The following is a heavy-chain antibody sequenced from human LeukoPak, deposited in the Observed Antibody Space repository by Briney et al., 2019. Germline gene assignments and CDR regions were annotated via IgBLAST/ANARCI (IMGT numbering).Heavy chain of an antibody. CDR1: GFTFSSYG. V-gene: IGHV3-30*02. D-gene: IGHD1-1*01. CDR2: IRYDGSNK. J-gene: IGHJ4*02. CDR3: AKDLSWNQDY. Sequence: PGGSLRLSCAASGFTFSSYGMHWVRQAPGKGLEWVAFIRYDGSNKYYADSVKGRFTISRDTSKNTLFLQMNSLRAEDTAVYYCAKDLSWNQDYWGQGTLVSVSS.